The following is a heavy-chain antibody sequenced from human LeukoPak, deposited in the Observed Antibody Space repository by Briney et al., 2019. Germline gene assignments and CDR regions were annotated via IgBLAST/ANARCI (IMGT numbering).Heavy chain of an antibody. D-gene: IGHD4-17*01. CDR2: ISYDGSNK. Sequence: GGSLRLSCATSGFTFSSYGMHWVRQAPAKGLEWVAIISYDGSNKYYADSVKGRFTVSRDNSKNTLYLQMNSLRAEDTAVYYCAKSTTVTQRGYFDYWGQGTLVTVSS. J-gene: IGHJ4*02. CDR3: AKSTTVTQRGYFDY. V-gene: IGHV3-30*18. CDR1: GFTFSSYG.